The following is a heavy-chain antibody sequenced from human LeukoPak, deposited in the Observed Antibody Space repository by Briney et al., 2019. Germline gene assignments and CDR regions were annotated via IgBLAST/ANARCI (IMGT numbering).Heavy chain of an antibody. CDR2: IYYSGST. CDR3: ARDRQQLVFPYYYYGMDV. CDR1: GGSISSGGYY. D-gene: IGHD6-13*01. V-gene: IGHV4-31*03. J-gene: IGHJ6*02. Sequence: SQTLSLTCTVSGGSISSGGYYWSWIRQHPGKGLEWIGYIYYSGSTYYNPSLKSRVTISVDTSKNQFSLKLSSVTAADTAVYYRARDRQQLVFPYYYYGMDVWGQGTTVTVSS.